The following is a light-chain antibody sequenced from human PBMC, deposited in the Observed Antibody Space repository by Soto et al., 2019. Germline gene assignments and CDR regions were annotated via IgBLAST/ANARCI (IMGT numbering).Light chain of an antibody. V-gene: IGKV3-20*01. CDR1: QSISRY. CDR2: GAS. J-gene: IGKJ1*01. Sequence: SLFTRYPRTLSFSPGGKTPLSRSARQSISRYLAWYQQKPGQGPRLLIYGASSRATGTPDRFSGSGSGTDFTLTINRLEPEDFALYYCQQYGSSPPTFGQGTKVDIK. CDR3: QQYGSSPPT.